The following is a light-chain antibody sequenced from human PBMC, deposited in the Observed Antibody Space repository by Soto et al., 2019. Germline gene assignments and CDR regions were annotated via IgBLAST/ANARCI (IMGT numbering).Light chain of an antibody. J-gene: IGKJ3*01. CDR1: QDIHTL. CDR2: GAS. V-gene: IGKV1-12*01. Sequence: EMQITPSPSSVSASLGDRATITYRASQDIHTLLAWYQQKPGQAPKLLIYGASHLQSGVPSRFSGSGSGTDFTLTISSLQSKDFATYYCQQANSFPFTFGPGTKVDVK. CDR3: QQANSFPFT.